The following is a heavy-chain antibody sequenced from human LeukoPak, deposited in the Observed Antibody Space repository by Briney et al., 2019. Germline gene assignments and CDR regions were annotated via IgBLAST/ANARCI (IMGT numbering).Heavy chain of an antibody. CDR1: GYSISSGYD. Sequence: SETLSLTCAVSGYSISSGYDWGWIRQPPGKGLEWIGSIYHSGSTYYNPSLKSRVTISVDTSKNQFSLKLSSVTAADTAVYYCARGTGWRAWFDPWGQGTLVTVSS. D-gene: IGHD3/OR15-3a*01. CDR3: ARGTGWRAWFDP. CDR2: IYHSGST. J-gene: IGHJ5*02. V-gene: IGHV4-38-2*01.